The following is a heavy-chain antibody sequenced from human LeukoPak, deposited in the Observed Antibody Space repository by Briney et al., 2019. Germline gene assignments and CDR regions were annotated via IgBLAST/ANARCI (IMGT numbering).Heavy chain of an antibody. J-gene: IGHJ4*02. CDR2: IYTSGST. CDR1: GGSISSGSYY. Sequence: TSETLSLTCTVSGGSISSGSYYWSWIRQPAGKGLEWIGRIYTSGSTNYNPSLKSRVIISVDTSKNQFSLKLSSVTAADTAAYYCARSYYDLPSFDYWGQGTLVTVSS. D-gene: IGHD3-3*01. CDR3: ARSYYDLPSFDY. V-gene: IGHV4-61*02.